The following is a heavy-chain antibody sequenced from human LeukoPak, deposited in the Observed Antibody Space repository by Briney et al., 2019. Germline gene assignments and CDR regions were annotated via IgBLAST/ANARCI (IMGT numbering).Heavy chain of an antibody. CDR2: IYYSGST. CDR1: GGSISSSSYY. V-gene: IGHV4-39*07. J-gene: IGHJ3*02. CDR3: ARELYMVRGAPDAFDI. D-gene: IGHD3-10*01. Sequence: SETLSLTCTVSGGSISSSSYYWGWIRQPPGTGLEWIGSIYYSGSTYYNPSLKSRVTISVDTSKNQFSLKLSSVTAADTAVYYCARELYMVRGAPDAFDIWGQGTMVTVSS.